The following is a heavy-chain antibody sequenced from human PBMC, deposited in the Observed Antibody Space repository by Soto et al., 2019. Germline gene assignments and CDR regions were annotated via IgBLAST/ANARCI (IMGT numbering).Heavy chain of an antibody. CDR1: GRPITGDY. Sequence: SETLSLTCTVSGRPITGDYWGWIRQPPGKALEYIGHIYYTGSTRYNPSLTSRVTLSVDTSKNQFSLKMTSVTAADRAMYFCARYNSYAIDYWGRGTLVTVSS. V-gene: IGHV4-59*01. CDR2: IYYTGST. D-gene: IGHD2-8*01. J-gene: IGHJ4*02. CDR3: ARYNSYAIDY.